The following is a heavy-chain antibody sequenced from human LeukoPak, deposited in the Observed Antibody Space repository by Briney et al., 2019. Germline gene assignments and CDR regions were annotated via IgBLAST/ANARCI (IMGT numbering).Heavy chain of an antibody. Sequence: GGSLRLSCAASGFTFSTYSMNWVRQAPGKGLEWVSYISSGSSTTHYADSVKGRFTISRDNAKNSLYLQMNSLRAEDTAVYYCARDPATTVVTLDYWGQGTLVTVSS. V-gene: IGHV3-48*01. CDR3: ARDPATTVVTLDY. CDR2: ISSGSSTT. D-gene: IGHD4-23*01. J-gene: IGHJ4*02. CDR1: GFTFSTYS.